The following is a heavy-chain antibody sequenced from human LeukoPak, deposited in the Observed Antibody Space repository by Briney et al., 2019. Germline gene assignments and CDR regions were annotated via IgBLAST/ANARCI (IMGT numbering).Heavy chain of an antibody. Sequence: PGGSLRLSCAASGFTFSSYGMRWVRQASGKGLEWVGRIRSKANNYVTAYAASVKDRFTISRDDSKNTAYLQMDSLKIEDTAVYYCSSSRDDYSYFDYWGQGALVTVSS. CDR3: SSSRDDYSYFDY. V-gene: IGHV3-73*01. CDR1: GFTFSSYG. D-gene: IGHD4-11*01. CDR2: IRSKANNYVT. J-gene: IGHJ4*02.